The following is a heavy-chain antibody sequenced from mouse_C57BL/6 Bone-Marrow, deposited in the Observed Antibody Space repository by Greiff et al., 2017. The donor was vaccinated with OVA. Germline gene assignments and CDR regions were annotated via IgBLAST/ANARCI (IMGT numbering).Heavy chain of an antibody. CDR3: AREDSSYWYFDV. J-gene: IGHJ1*03. Sequence: VQLQQSGAELVKPGASVKISCKASGYAFSSYWMNWVKQRPGKGLEWIGQIYPGDGDTNYKGKFKGKATLTADKSSSTAYMQLSSLTSEDSAVYFCAREDSSYWYFDVWGTGTTVTGSS. CDR1: GYAFSSYW. V-gene: IGHV1-80*01. D-gene: IGHD1-1*01. CDR2: IYPGDGDT.